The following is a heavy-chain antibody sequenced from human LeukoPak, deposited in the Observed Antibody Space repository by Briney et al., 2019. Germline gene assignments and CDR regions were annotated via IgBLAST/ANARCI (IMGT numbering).Heavy chain of an antibody. V-gene: IGHV1-2*02. J-gene: IGHJ4*02. Sequence: ASVKVSCKATGYTFTGYYMHWVRQAPGQGLDGMGWINPSSGGTNYAQKFQGRVTMPRDTSISTAYMELSRLRSDDTAVYYCARDTFMAARNFDYWGQGTLVTVSS. D-gene: IGHD6-6*01. CDR1: GYTFTGYY. CDR3: ARDTFMAARNFDY. CDR2: INPSSGGT.